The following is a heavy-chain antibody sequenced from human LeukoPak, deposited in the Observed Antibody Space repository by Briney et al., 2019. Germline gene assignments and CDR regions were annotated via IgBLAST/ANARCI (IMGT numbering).Heavy chain of an antibody. CDR2: MNPNSGNT. Sequence: ASVKVSCKASGYTFTSYDINWVRQATGQGLEWMGWMNPNSGNTGYAQKFQGRVTITRNTSISTAYMELSRLRSDDTAVYYCARDLRYFDWLLSNNDAFDIWGQGTMVTVSS. V-gene: IGHV1-8*03. CDR3: ARDLRYFDWLLSNNDAFDI. J-gene: IGHJ3*02. D-gene: IGHD3-9*01. CDR1: GYTFTSYD.